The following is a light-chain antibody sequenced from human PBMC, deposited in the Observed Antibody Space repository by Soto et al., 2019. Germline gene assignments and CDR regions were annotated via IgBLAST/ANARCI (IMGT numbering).Light chain of an antibody. Sequence: IVLTQSPGILSWSPGERATLSCRASQSVHSYLGWYQQKPGQAPRLLIYGASSRATGIPDRFSGSGSGTDFTLTISRLEPEDFAVYYCQQYGSSPPLTFGGGTKVDIK. CDR3: QQYGSSPPLT. CDR1: QSVHSY. J-gene: IGKJ4*01. CDR2: GAS. V-gene: IGKV3-20*01.